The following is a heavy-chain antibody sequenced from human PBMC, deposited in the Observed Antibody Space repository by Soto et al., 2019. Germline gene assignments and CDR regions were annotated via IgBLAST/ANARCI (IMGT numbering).Heavy chain of an antibody. D-gene: IGHD2-15*01. CDR3: AKDQEVVAAVSHLDY. CDR2: ISDGGDST. CDR1: GFTFSNYA. J-gene: IGHJ4*02. V-gene: IGHV3-23*01. Sequence: PGGSLRLSCAASGFTFSNYAMTWVRQAPGKGLEWVSSISDGGDSTYYADSVEGRFTISRDNFEKTLYLQMNSLRAEDTAVYYCAKDQEVVAAVSHLDYWGQGTLVTVSS.